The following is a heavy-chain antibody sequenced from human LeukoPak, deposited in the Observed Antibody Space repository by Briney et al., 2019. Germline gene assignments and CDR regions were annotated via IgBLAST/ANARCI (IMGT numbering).Heavy chain of an antibody. D-gene: IGHD3-10*01. Sequence: KPSETLSLTCAVYGGSFSGYYWSWIRQPPGKGLEWIGEINHSGSTNYNPSLKSRVTISVDTSKNQFSLKLSSVTAADTAVYYCAKGGMVRGVQDYWGQGTLVTVSS. CDR3: AKGGMVRGVQDY. J-gene: IGHJ4*02. CDR1: GGSFSGYY. CDR2: INHSGST. V-gene: IGHV4-34*01.